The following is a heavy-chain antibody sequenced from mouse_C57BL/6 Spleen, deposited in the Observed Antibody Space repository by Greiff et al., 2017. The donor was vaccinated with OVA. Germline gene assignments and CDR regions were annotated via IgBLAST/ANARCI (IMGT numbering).Heavy chain of an antibody. V-gene: IGHV1-82*01. D-gene: IGHD2-3*01. CDR3: ARLGDGYRYAMDY. Sequence: VMLVESGPELVKPGASVKISCKASGYAFSSSWMNWVKQRPGKGLEWIGRIYPGDGDTNYNGNFKGKATLTADKSSSTAYMQLSSLTSEDSAVYFCARLGDGYRYAMDYWGQGTSVTVSS. CDR2: IYPGDGDT. J-gene: IGHJ4*01. CDR1: GYAFSSSW.